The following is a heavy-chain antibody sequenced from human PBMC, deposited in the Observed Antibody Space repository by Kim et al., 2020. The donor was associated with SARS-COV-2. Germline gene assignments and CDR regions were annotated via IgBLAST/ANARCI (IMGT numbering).Heavy chain of an antibody. J-gene: IGHJ5*02. Sequence: GGSLRLSCAASGFTFSSYGMHWVRQAPGKGLEWVAVIWYDGSNKYYADSVKGRFTISRDNSKNTLYLQMNSLRAEDTAVYYCARVYGDYGKNWFDPCGQGTLVTVSS. CDR2: IWYDGSNK. CDR1: GFTFSSYG. D-gene: IGHD4-17*01. CDR3: ARVYGDYGKNWFDP. V-gene: IGHV3-33*01.